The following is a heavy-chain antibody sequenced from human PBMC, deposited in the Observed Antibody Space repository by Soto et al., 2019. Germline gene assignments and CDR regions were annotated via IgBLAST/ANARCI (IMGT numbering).Heavy chain of an antibody. CDR1: GYTFTTYD. D-gene: IGHD2-21*02. V-gene: IGHV1-8*01. J-gene: IGHJ4*02. Sequence: QVQLVQSGAEVKKPGASVKVSCKASGYTFTTYDINWVRQATGQGPEWMGWMNPNSGNTGYAEKFQGRVTMTRNTSISTAYMELSSLRSEDTAVYYGARGDEEGVVTASSNFDYWGQGTLVTVSS. CDR2: MNPNSGNT. CDR3: ARGDEEGVVTASSNFDY.